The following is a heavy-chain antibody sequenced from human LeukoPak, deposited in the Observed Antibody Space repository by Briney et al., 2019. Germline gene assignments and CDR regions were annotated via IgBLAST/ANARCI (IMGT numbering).Heavy chain of an antibody. CDR3: ARVRRYYSLPSRTDY. V-gene: IGHV4-34*01. CDR1: GGSFSGYY. D-gene: IGHD3-10*01. CDR2: INHSGST. J-gene: IGHJ4*02. Sequence: PSETLSLTCAVYGGSFSGYYWTWIRQPPGKGLEWIGEINHSGSTNYNPSLKSRVTISVDTSKNQFSLKLSSVTAADTAVYYCARVRRYYSLPSRTDYWGQGTLVTVSS.